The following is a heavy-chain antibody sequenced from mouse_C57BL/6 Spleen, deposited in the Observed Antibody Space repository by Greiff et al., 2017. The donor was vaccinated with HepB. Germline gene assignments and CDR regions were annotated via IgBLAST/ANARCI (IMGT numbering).Heavy chain of an antibody. Sequence: LVESGAELVRPGASVKLSCKASGYTFTDYYINWVKQRPGQGLEWIARIYPGSGNTYYNEKFKGKATLTAEKSSSTAYMQLSSLTSEDSAVYFCARRGYYGLDYWGQGTTLTVSS. J-gene: IGHJ2*01. CDR1: GYTFTDYY. CDR3: ARRGYYGLDY. D-gene: IGHD1-1*01. CDR2: IYPGSGNT. V-gene: IGHV1-76*01.